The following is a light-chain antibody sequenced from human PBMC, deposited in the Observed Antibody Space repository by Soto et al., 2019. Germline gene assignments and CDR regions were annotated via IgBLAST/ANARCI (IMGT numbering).Light chain of an antibody. V-gene: IGKV1-5*03. CDR3: QQYNSYPRT. CDR2: NAS. Sequence: DIQMTQSPSTLSASVGDRVTITCRASESISGWLARYQQKPGKAPKLVIFNASTLESGVPSRFSGRGSATEFTLIISSLQPDDFATYYCQQYNSYPRTFGQGTKVEIK. J-gene: IGKJ1*01. CDR1: ESISGW.